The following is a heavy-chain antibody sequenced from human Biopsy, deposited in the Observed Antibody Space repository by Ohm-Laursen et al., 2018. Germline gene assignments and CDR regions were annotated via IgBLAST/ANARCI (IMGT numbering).Heavy chain of an antibody. CDR2: INPNSGNA. CDR3: ARVPAYPSIDGYYGLDL. V-gene: IGHV1-2*02. Sequence: ASVKVSCKVSGYTFAGYYLHWVRQAPGHGLEWMGWINPNSGNANYAQSFQGRLTVTRDTSISTAYMELNSLTFDDTAIYYCARVPAYPSIDGYYGLDLWGQGTTVIVSS. J-gene: IGHJ6*02. D-gene: IGHD3-9*01. CDR1: GYTFAGYY.